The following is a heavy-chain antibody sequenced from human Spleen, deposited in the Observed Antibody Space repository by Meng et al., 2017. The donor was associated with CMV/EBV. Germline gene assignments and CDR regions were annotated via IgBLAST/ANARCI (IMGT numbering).Heavy chain of an antibody. J-gene: IGHJ6*02. Sequence: GSLRLSCTVSGYSISSGYYWGWIRQPPGKGLEWIGYIYYSGSTNYNPSLKSRVTISVDTSKNQFSLTLSSVTAADTAVYYCARFTRHYIVSIVGVDYGMDVWGQGTTVTVSS. CDR3: ARFTRHYIVSIVGVDYGMDV. D-gene: IGHD2/OR15-2a*01. CDR1: GYSISSGYY. V-gene: IGHV4-61*01. CDR2: IYYSGST.